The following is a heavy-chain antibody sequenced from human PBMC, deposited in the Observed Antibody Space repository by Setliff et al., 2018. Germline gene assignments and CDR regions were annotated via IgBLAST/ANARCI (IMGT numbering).Heavy chain of an antibody. D-gene: IGHD3-10*01. Sequence: SETLSLTCTVSGGSISSRNYYWGWIRQPPGKGLEWIGSIYYSGSTYYNPSLKSRITISVDTSKNQFSLKVNSVTAADTAVYYCARVLVLGYNWFDPWGQGTLVTVSS. V-gene: IGHV4-39*01. J-gene: IGHJ5*02. CDR2: IYYSGST. CDR3: ARVLVLGYNWFDP. CDR1: GGSISSRNYY.